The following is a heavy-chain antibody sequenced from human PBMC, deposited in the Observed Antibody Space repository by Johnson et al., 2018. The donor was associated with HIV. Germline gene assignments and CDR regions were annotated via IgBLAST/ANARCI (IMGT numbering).Heavy chain of an antibody. V-gene: IGHV3-33*01. CDR3: TRSKPRYYDVGPRGAFDI. Sequence: QVQLVESGGGVVQPGRSLRLSCAASGFTFSSYGMHWVRQAPGKGLEWVAGVWYDGSNKYYADSVKGRFTIFRDNSENTLFLQMNRLRAEDTAVYYCTRSKPRYYDVGPRGAFDIWGQGTMVTVSS. CDR2: VWYDGSNK. J-gene: IGHJ3*02. CDR1: GFTFSSYG. D-gene: IGHD3-22*01.